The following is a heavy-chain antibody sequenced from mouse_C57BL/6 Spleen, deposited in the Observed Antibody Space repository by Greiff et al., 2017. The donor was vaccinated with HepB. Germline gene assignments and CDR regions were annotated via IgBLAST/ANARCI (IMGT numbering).Heavy chain of an antibody. J-gene: IGHJ2*01. Sequence: EVKLMESEGGLVQPGSSMKLSCTASGFTFSDYYMAWVRQVPEKGLEWVANINYDGSSTYYLDSLKSRFIISRDNAKNSLYLQLSSLKSEDTATYYCARGGYYGNYGGVNYFDYWGQGTTLTVSS. D-gene: IGHD2-1*01. CDR1: GFTFSDYY. CDR2: INYDGSST. V-gene: IGHV5-16*01. CDR3: ARGGYYGNYGGVNYFDY.